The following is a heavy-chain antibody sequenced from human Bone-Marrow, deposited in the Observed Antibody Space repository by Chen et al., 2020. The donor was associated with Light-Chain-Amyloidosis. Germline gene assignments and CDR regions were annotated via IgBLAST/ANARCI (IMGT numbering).Heavy chain of an antibody. CDR2: INPNSGGT. CDR3: ARGPLNYGYEFLDY. Sequence: QVQLAQSGAEVKKPGASVKVSCKASGYTFTGYYIHWVRQAPGQGLEWMGWINPNSGGTNYAQNFQGRVTMTRDXSISTXXXXXXXLRFDDTAVYYCARGPLNYGYEFLDYWGQGTLVTVSS. J-gene: IGHJ4*02. V-gene: IGHV1-2*02. CDR1: GYTFTGYY. D-gene: IGHD5-18*01.